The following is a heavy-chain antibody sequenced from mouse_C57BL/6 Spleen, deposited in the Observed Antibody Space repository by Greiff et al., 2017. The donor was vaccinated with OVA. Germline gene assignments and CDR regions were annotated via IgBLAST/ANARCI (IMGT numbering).Heavy chain of an antibody. V-gene: IGHV3-6*01. Sequence: EVKLLESGPGLVKPSQSLSLTCSVTGYSITSGYYWNWIRQFPGNKLEWMGYISYDGSNNYNPSLKNRISITRDTSKNQFFLKLNSLTTEDTATYYCARFITTVGDYWGQGTSVTVSS. CDR3: ARFITTVGDY. CDR1: GYSITSGYY. CDR2: ISYDGSN. D-gene: IGHD1-1*01. J-gene: IGHJ4*01.